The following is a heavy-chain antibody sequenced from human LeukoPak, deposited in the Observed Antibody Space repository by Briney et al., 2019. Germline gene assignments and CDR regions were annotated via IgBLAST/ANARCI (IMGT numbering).Heavy chain of an antibody. CDR1: GYTFTSYD. J-gene: IGHJ3*02. CDR2: MNPNSGNT. D-gene: IGHD5-18*01. CDR3: ASPRGYSYGFDAFDI. Sequence: ASVKVSCKASGYTFTSYDINWVRQATGQGLEWMRWMNPNSGNTGYAQKFQGRVTMTRNTSISTAYMELSSLRSEDTAVYYCASPRGYSYGFDAFDIWGQGTMVTVSS. V-gene: IGHV1-8*01.